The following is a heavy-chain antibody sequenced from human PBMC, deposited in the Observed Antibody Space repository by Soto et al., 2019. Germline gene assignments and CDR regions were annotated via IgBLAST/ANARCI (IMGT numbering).Heavy chain of an antibody. CDR1: GFTFDDYA. J-gene: IGHJ6*02. Sequence: EVQLVESGGGLVQPGRSLRLSCAASGFTFDDYAMHWVRQAPGKGLEWVSGISWNSGSIGYADSVKGRFTISRDNAKNSLYLQMNSLRAEDTALYYWAKGDSSSHYYGMDVWGQGTTCTVSS. V-gene: IGHV3-9*01. D-gene: IGHD6-6*01. CDR3: AKGDSSSHYYGMDV. CDR2: ISWNSGSI.